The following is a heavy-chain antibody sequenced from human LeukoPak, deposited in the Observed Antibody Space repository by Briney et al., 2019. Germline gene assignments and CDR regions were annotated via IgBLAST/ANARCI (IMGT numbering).Heavy chain of an antibody. J-gene: IGHJ5*02. CDR1: GFTFSSYS. CDR3: AKDAHSSSPDNWFDP. V-gene: IGHV3-21*04. D-gene: IGHD6-13*01. CDR2: ISSSSSYI. Sequence: GGSLRLSCAASGFTFSSYSMNWVRQAPGKGLEWVSSISSSSSYIYYADSVKGRFTISRDNSKNTLYLQMNSLRAEDTAVYYCAKDAHSSSPDNWFDPWGQGTLVTVSS.